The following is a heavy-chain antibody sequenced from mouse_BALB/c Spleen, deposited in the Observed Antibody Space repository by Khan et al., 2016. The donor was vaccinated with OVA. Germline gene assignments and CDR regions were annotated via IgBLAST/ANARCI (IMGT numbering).Heavy chain of an antibody. CDR2: INPGSGGT. V-gene: IGHV1-54*03. Sequence: QSQLVQSGAELVRPGTSVKVSCKASGYAFSNYLIEWLKQRPGQGLEWIGVINPGSGGTKYNEKFKDKATLTADTSSSTAYMQLSSLTSDDSAVYFCSRSGYGFGAYWGPGTLVTVSA. J-gene: IGHJ3*01. CDR1: GYAFSNYL. D-gene: IGHD3-2*02. CDR3: SRSGYGFGAY.